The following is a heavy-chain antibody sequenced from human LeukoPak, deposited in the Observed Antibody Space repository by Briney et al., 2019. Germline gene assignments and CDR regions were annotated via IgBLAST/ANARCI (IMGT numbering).Heavy chain of an antibody. CDR1: GGSISGSY. J-gene: IGHJ4*02. Sequence: PSETLSLTCTVSGGSISGSYWSWIRQPPGKGLEWIGYIYYSGTTNYNPSLKSRVTISVDTSKNQFSLKLSSVTAADMAVYYCARLPTDSSSDHYWGQGTLVTVSS. D-gene: IGHD6-6*01. V-gene: IGHV4-59*08. CDR2: IYYSGTT. CDR3: ARLPTDSSSDHY.